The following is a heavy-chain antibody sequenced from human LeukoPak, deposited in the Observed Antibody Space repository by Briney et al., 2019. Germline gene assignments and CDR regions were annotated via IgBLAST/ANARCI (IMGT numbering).Heavy chain of an antibody. Sequence: SETLSLTCAVYGGSFSGYYWSWIRQPPGKGLEWIGEINHSGSTNYNPSLKSRVTISVDTPKNQFSLKLSSVTAADTAVYYCARGPRAYGSGSYYNWGQGTLVTVPS. D-gene: IGHD3-10*01. V-gene: IGHV4-34*01. J-gene: IGHJ4*02. CDR2: INHSGST. CDR3: ARGPRAYGSGSYYN. CDR1: GGSFSGYY.